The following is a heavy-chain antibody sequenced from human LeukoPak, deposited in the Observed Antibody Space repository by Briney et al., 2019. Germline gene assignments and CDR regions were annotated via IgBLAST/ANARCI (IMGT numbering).Heavy chain of an antibody. D-gene: IGHD6-25*01. CDR2: INSDGSST. Sequence: GGSLRLSCAASGFTFSSYWMHWVRQAPGKGLVWVSRINSDGSSTSYADSVKGRFTISRDNAKNTLYLQMNSLRAEDTAVYYCARLGSQGGVAALDYWGQGTLVTVSS. CDR3: ARLGSQGGVAALDY. V-gene: IGHV3-74*01. CDR1: GFTFSSYW. J-gene: IGHJ4*02.